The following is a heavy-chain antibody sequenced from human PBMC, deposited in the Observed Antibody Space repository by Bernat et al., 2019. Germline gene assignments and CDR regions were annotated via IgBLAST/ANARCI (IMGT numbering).Heavy chain of an antibody. J-gene: IGHJ4*02. CDR3: AREGMAYCSSTSCPLDY. V-gene: IGHV3-21*05. Sequence: EVQLVESGGGLVKPGGSLRLSCAASGFTFSSYSMNWVRQAPGKGLEWVSYISSSSSYIYYADSVKGRFTISRDNAKNSLYLRMNSLRVEDTAVYYCAREGMAYCSSTSCPLDYWGQGTLVTVSS. CDR1: GFTFSSYS. D-gene: IGHD2-2*01. CDR2: ISSSSSYI.